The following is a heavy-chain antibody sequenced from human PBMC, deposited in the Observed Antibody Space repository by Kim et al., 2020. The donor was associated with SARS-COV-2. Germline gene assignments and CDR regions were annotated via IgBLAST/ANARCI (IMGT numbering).Heavy chain of an antibody. Sequence: GGSLRLSCAASGFTFSDHHMDWVRQAPGKGLEWVGRSRNKANSYTTEYAASVKGRFSISRDDSKNSLYLQTSSLKTEDTAVYYCVSEGAIKGRAFDIWGQGTMVTVSS. CDR3: VSEGAIKGRAFDI. CDR1: GFTFSDHH. D-gene: IGHD2-2*02. CDR2: SRNKANSYTT. J-gene: IGHJ3*02. V-gene: IGHV3-72*01.